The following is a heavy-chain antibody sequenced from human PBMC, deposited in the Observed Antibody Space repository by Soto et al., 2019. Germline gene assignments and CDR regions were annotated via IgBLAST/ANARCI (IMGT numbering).Heavy chain of an antibody. CDR2: ISGRGGST. CDR1: GFTFSSYA. J-gene: IGHJ4*02. Sequence: EVQLLESGGGLVQPGGSLRLSCAASGFTFSSYAMSWVRQAPGKGLEWVSAISGRGGSTYYADSVKGRFTISRDKPNNTPALQMNSLRAEDTAVYYCAKDPDPHAAALDYRGQGTLVTVSS. D-gene: IGHD6-6*01. V-gene: IGHV3-23*01. CDR3: AKDPDPHAAALDY.